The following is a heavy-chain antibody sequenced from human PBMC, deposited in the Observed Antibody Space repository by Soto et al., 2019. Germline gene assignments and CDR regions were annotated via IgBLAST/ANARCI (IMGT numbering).Heavy chain of an antibody. Sequence: SGTLYLTFPINCIYITSHYWRWVWQPPVKGLEWIGYIYYSGFTNYNPSLKSRVTISVDTSKNQFSLKLSSVTAADTAVYYCARGRQQLVNHHAFDIWGQGTMVT. CDR1: CIYITSHY. D-gene: IGHD6-13*01. J-gene: IGHJ3*02. V-gene: IGHV4-59*11. CDR2: IYYSGFT. CDR3: ARGRQQLVNHHAFDI.